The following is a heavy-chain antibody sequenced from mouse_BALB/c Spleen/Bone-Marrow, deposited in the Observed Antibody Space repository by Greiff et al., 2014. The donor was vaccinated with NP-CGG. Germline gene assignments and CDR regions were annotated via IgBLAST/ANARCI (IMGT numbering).Heavy chain of an antibody. J-gene: IGHJ4*01. Sequence: EVKLEESGGGLVKPGGSLKLSCAASGFTFSDYYIYWLRQTPEKRLEWVATISDGGNDSDYPDSVKGRFTISRDNANDNLSLQMSSLKTEDTAVYYCARSIRRYGAMDYWGQGTSVTVFS. V-gene: IGHV5-4*02. D-gene: IGHD2-10*02. CDR3: ARSIRRYGAMDY. CDR1: GFTFSDYY. CDR2: ISDGGNDS.